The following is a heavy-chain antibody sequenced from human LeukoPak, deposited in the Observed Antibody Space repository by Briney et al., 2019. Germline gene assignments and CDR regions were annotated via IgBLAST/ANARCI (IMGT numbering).Heavy chain of an antibody. CDR2: INPSGGST. Sequence: ASVKVSCKASGYTFTNYYMHWVRQAPGQGLEWMGIINPSGGSTSYAQKFQGRVTMTRDTSTSTVYMELSSLRSEDTAVYYCARDSTITMGFDPWGQGTLVIVSS. CDR1: GYTFTNYY. D-gene: IGHD3-10*01. CDR3: ARDSTITMGFDP. V-gene: IGHV1-46*01. J-gene: IGHJ5*02.